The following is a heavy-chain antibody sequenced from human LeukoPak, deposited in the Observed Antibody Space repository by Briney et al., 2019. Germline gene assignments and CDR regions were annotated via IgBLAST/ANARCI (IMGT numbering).Heavy chain of an antibody. CDR1: GGSIRGYY. V-gene: IGHV4-4*07. J-gene: IGHJ4*02. CDR3: ARGPILAPAGTIDY. Sequence: PSETLPLTCTVSGGSIRGYYWSWIRQPAGKGLEWIGRIYSSGNTNYNPSLKSRVTMSADTSKNRFSLNLSSVTAADTAVYYCARGPILAPAGTIDYWGQGTLVTVSS. D-gene: IGHD6-13*01. CDR2: IYSSGNT.